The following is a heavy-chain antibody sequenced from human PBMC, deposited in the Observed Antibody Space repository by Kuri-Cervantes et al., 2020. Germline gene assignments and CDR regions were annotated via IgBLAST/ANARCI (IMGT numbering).Heavy chain of an antibody. D-gene: IGHD1-1*01. J-gene: IGHJ6*03. Sequence: SCKASGGTFSSYAISWIRQPPGKGLEWIGEINHSGSTNYNPSLKSRVTISVDTSKNQFSLKLSSVTAADTAVYYCARGLYGVATGTDYYYYMDVWGKGTTVTVSS. CDR3: ARGLYGVATGTDYYYYMDV. CDR2: INHSGST. CDR1: GGTFSSYA. V-gene: IGHV4-34*01.